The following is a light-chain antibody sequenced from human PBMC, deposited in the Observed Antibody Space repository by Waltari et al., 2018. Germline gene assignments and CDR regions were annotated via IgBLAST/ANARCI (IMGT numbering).Light chain of an antibody. V-gene: IGKV3-11*01. Sequence: EIVLTQSPATLSLSPGERATPSCRASQSVSSYLAWYQQKPGQAPRLLIHDASNRATGIPARFSGSGSGTDFTLTISSLEPEDFAVYYCQQRGTWPPITFGQGTRLEI. CDR3: QQRGTWPPIT. CDR2: DAS. J-gene: IGKJ5*01. CDR1: QSVSSY.